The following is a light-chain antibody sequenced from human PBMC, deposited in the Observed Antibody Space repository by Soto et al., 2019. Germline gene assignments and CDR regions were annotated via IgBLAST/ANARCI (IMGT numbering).Light chain of an antibody. J-gene: IGKJ1*01. CDR3: QQYNNCTPKWT. CDR2: GAS. V-gene: IGKV3-15*01. Sequence: EIVMTQSPATLSVSPGERATLSCRASQSVSSNLAWYQQKPGQAPRLLLYGASTRTTGIPARFSGSGSGTEFTLTISSLQSEDFAVYYCQQYNNCTPKWTFGQGTKVEIK. CDR1: QSVSSN.